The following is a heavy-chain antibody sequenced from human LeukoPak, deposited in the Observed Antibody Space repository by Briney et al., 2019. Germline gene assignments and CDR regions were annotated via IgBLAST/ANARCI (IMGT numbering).Heavy chain of an antibody. V-gene: IGHV4-39*01. CDR1: GGSISSSSYY. J-gene: IGHJ5*02. CDR2: IYYSGST. CDR3: ARHDYGGVNWFDP. Sequence: SETLSLTCTVSGGSISSSSYYWGWIRQPPGKGVEWIGSIYYSGSTYYNPSHKSRVTISVDTSKKQFSLKLSSVTAADTAVYYCARHDYGGVNWFDPWGQGTLVTVSS. D-gene: IGHD4-23*01.